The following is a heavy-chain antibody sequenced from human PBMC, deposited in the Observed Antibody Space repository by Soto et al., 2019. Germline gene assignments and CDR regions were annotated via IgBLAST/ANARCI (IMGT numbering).Heavy chain of an antibody. J-gene: IGHJ4*02. D-gene: IGHD3-22*01. V-gene: IGHV3-23*01. Sequence: EVRLLESGGGLVQPGGSLRLSCAASGFTFSSYAMSWVRQAPGKGLEWVSAISGSGGSTYYADSVKGRFTISRDNSKNTLYLQMNSLRAENTAVYYCAKHYDSSGYYSYFDYWGQGTLVTVSS. CDR1: GFTFSSYA. CDR3: AKHYDSSGYYSYFDY. CDR2: ISGSGGST.